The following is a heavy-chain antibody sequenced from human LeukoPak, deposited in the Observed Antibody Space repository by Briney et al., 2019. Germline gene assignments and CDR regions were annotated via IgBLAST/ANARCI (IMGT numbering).Heavy chain of an antibody. D-gene: IGHD4-17*01. CDR2: IRYDGSNK. CDR1: GFTFSSYG. CDR3: ATNDYGDLHRPFDY. V-gene: IGHV3-30*02. Sequence: PGGSLRLSCAASGFTFSSYGMHWVRQAPGKGLEWVAFIRYDGSNKYYADSVKGRLTISRDNPKNTLYLQMNSLRAEDTAVYYCATNDYGDLHRPFDYWGQGTLVTVSS. J-gene: IGHJ4*02.